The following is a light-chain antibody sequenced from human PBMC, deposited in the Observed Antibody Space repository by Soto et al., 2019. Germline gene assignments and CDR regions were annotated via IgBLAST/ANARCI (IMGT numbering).Light chain of an antibody. V-gene: IGKV3-15*01. J-gene: IGKJ5*01. CDR3: QQYNEWPPFT. CDR1: QSVRSN. Sequence: ETVMTQSPATLSVSPGGRVTLSCRASQSVRSNLAWYQQKPGQAPRLVIYAASTRATGIPDRFSGSVSGTEFTLTISSLQSEDFAVYYCQQYNEWPPFTFGQGTRLEIK. CDR2: AAS.